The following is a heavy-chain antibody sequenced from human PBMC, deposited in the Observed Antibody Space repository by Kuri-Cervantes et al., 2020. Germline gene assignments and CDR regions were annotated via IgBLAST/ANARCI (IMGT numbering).Heavy chain of an antibody. Sequence: GGSLRLSCAASGFTFDDYAMHWVRQAPGKGLEWVSGISWNSGSIGYADSVKGRFTISRDNSKNTLYLQMNSLRAEDTAVYYCARDGPVAGFHYFDYWGQGTLVTVSS. CDR2: ISWNSGSI. CDR3: ARDGPVAGFHYFDY. J-gene: IGHJ4*02. CDR1: GFTFDDYA. D-gene: IGHD6-19*01. V-gene: IGHV3-9*01.